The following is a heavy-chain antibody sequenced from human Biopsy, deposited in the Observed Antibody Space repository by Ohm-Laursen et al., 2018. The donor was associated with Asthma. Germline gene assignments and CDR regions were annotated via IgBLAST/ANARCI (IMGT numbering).Heavy chain of an antibody. CDR1: EFTFNSYW. V-gene: IGHV3-7*01. CDR2: IKKDGSEE. CDR3: ARGGYCTSPTCPWGRYATDV. J-gene: IGHJ6*02. D-gene: IGHD2-8*01. Sequence: SLRLSCTASEFTFNSYWMSWVRQAPGKGLEWVANIKKDGSEEYYVDSVKGRFTISRDNAKNSLFLHMNSLRAGDSAVYYCARGGYCTSPTCPWGRYATDVWGQGTTVTVSS.